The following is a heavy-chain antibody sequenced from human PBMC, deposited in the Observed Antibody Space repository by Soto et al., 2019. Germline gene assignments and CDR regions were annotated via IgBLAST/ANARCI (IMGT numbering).Heavy chain of an antibody. CDR2: ISGSGDST. CDR3: AKERSSGRSFDY. CDR1: GFTFSTYA. V-gene: IGHV3-23*01. Sequence: EVQLLESGGGLVQPGGSLRLSCAASGFTFSTYAMNWVRQAPRKGLEWVSGISGSGDSTYYADSVKGRFTVSRDNSKNTLYLQMNSLRGEYSVVFYCAKERSSGRSFDYWGQGTLVAVSP. D-gene: IGHD3-22*01. J-gene: IGHJ4*02.